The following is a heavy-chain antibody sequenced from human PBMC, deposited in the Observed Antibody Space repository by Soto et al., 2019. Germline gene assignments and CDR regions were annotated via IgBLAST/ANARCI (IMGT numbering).Heavy chain of an antibody. D-gene: IGHD3-22*01. CDR1: GYTFTSYY. V-gene: IGHV1-18*04. Sequence: WTSVKVSCKASGYTFTSYYMHWVRQAPGQGLEWMGWISAYNGNTNYAQKLQGRVTMTTDTSTSTAYMELRSLRSDDTAVYYCARERAPYYYDSSGYPAPHYWGQGTLVTVSS. CDR2: ISAYNGNT. CDR3: ARERAPYYYDSSGYPAPHY. J-gene: IGHJ4*02.